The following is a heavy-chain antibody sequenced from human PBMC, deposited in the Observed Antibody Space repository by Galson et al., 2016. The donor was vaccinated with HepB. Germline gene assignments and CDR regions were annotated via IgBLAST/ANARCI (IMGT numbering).Heavy chain of an antibody. CDR3: ARDGNEGAAAGPSGVGYYGTDV. CDR1: GYTFTTYA. CDR2: INTGSGYT. Sequence: SVKVSCKASGYTFTTYAIHWVRQAPGQRLEWMGWINTGSGYTKYSQTFQDRVTISRDTSADIVFMDVGSLTSEDTDVDYCARDGNEGAAAGPSGVGYYGTDVWGQGTTVTVSS. V-gene: IGHV1-3*04. J-gene: IGHJ6*02. D-gene: IGHD6-13*01.